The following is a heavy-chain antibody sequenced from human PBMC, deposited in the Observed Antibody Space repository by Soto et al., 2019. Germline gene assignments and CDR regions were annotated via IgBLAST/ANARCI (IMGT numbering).Heavy chain of an antibody. CDR3: ARIPVYSTTWYYAFDI. Sequence: QVQLVQSGPEVKKPGASVKVSCKASGYTFTNYGITWVRQAPGQGLEWMGWIITYSGNTNYAQKLQDRVSLTADTSTSTAYMELRILRSDDTAVYYCARIPVYSTTWYYAFDIWGQGTLVTVSS. J-gene: IGHJ3*02. CDR2: IITYSGNT. V-gene: IGHV1-18*01. CDR1: GYTFTNYG. D-gene: IGHD6-13*01.